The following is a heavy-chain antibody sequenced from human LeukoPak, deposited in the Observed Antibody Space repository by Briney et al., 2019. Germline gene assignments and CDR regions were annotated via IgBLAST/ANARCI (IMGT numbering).Heavy chain of an antibody. CDR1: GFTFSTYSVN. Sequence: PGGSLRLSCAASGFTFSTYSVNWVRQAPGKGLEWIGSIYYSGSTYYNPSLKSRVTISVDTSKNQFSLKLSSVTAADTAVYYCARLSGYGEDYWGQGTLVTVSS. CDR2: IYYSGST. CDR3: ARLSGYGEDY. J-gene: IGHJ4*02. V-gene: IGHV4-59*05. D-gene: IGHD4-17*01.